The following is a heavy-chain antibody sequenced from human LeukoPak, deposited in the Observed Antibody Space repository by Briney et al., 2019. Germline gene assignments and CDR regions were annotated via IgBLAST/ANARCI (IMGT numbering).Heavy chain of an antibody. Sequence: SETLSLTCVVSVGSISSSNWWSWVRQRPGKGLEWVGEIYHSGSTNYNPSLKSRVTISVDKSKNQFSLKLSSVTAADTAVYYCARRSKVRDRAEYFQHWGQGTLVTVSS. CDR1: VGSISSSNW. D-gene: IGHD2-15*01. CDR3: ARRSKVRDRAEYFQH. V-gene: IGHV4-4*02. J-gene: IGHJ1*01. CDR2: IYHSGST.